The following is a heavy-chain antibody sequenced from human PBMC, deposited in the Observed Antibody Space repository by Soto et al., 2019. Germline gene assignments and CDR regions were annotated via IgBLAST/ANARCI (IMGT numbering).Heavy chain of an antibody. V-gene: IGHV1-69*13. CDR2: ILPVSAPP. CDR1: GGTLNNYA. Sequence: GASVKVSCKASGGTLNNYAINWMRQAPGQGLEWMGGILPVSAPPDYAQKFQGRVSITADHSTSTVYMELSRLKSDDTAVYFCATDSNYDVSNSFWGQGTLVTVPQ. CDR3: ATDSNYDVSNSF. J-gene: IGHJ4*02. D-gene: IGHD3-3*01.